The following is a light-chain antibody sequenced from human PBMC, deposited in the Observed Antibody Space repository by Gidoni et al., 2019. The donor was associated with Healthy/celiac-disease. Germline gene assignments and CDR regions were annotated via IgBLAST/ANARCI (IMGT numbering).Light chain of an antibody. V-gene: IGKV1-39*01. Sequence: DIQMTQSPSSLSASVGSRVTITCRASQSISSYLNWYQQKPGKAPKLLIYAASSLQRGVPSRFSGSGSGTDFTLTISSLQPEDFATYYCQQSYSTPLTFGPGTKVDIK. J-gene: IGKJ3*01. CDR3: QQSYSTPLT. CDR2: AAS. CDR1: QSISSY.